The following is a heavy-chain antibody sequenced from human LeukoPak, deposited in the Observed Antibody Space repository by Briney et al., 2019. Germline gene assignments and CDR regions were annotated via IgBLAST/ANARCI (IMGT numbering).Heavy chain of an antibody. CDR1: GVSISNHY. J-gene: IGHJ4*02. Sequence: SETLSLTCTVSGVSISNHYSSWIRQPPGKGLEWIGYIYYTGNTNYNPSLKSRVTISEDTSKNQVSLELSSATAADTAAYYCVRHSRVVAFDYWGQGNLVTVSS. V-gene: IGHV4-59*08. D-gene: IGHD2-15*01. CDR2: IYYTGNT. CDR3: VRHSRVVAFDY.